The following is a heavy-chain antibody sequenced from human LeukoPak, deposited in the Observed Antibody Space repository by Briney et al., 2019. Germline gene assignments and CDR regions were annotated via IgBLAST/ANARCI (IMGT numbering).Heavy chain of an antibody. Sequence: ASVKVSCKASGYTFTSYAMHWVRQAPGQRLEWMGWINAGNGNTKYSQKFQGRVTITRDTSASTAYMELSSLRSEDTAVYYCARVVGYDSSGYYSPGDYWGQGTLVTVSS. D-gene: IGHD3-22*01. J-gene: IGHJ4*02. CDR2: INAGNGNT. CDR3: ARVVGYDSSGYYSPGDY. V-gene: IGHV1-3*01. CDR1: GYTFTSYA.